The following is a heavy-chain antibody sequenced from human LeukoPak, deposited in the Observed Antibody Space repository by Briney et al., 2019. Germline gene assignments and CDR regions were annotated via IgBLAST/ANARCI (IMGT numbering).Heavy chain of an antibody. CDR1: GGSISSGDYY. CDR2: IYYSGSI. Sequence: TLSLTCTVSGGSISSGDYYWSWIRQPPGKGLEWIGYIYYSGSIHYNPSLKSRVTISVDTSKNQFSLKLSSVTAADTAVYYCARDTFGGVIDYWGQGTLVTVSS. V-gene: IGHV4-30-4*08. CDR3: ARDTFGGVIDY. D-gene: IGHD3-16*02. J-gene: IGHJ4*02.